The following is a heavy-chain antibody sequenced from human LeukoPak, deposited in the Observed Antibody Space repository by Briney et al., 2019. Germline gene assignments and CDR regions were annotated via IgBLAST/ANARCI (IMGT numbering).Heavy chain of an antibody. Sequence: PGGSLRLSCTASGFTFRNYAMTWVRQAPGKGLEWVSTISGSGGTTYCADSVQGRLSISRDNSKNTLSLQMNSLRAEDTAVYYCAKPSSIVIVPTALQRSLDYWGQGALVTVSS. V-gene: IGHV3-23*01. CDR1: GFTFRNYA. CDR2: ISGSGGTT. J-gene: IGHJ4*02. CDR3: AKPSSIVIVPTALQRSLDY. D-gene: IGHD2/OR15-2a*01.